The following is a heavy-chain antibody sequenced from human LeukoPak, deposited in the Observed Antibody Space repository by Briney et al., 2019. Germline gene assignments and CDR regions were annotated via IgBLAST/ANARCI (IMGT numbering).Heavy chain of an antibody. CDR2: IYTSGSN. Sequence: PSQTLSLTCTVSGGSISSGSYYWSWIRQPAGKGLEWIGRIYTSGSNNSNPSLTGRVTISVATSKTHFSPKLLSVTAVATTLYYCARAVAAYYYYYYMDVWGKGTTVTVSS. CDR1: GGSISSGSYY. V-gene: IGHV4-61*02. D-gene: IGHD6-19*01. CDR3: ARAVAAYYYYYYMDV. J-gene: IGHJ6*03.